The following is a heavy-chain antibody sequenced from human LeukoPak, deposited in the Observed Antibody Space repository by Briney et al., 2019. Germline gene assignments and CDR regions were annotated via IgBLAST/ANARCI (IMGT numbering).Heavy chain of an antibody. Sequence: SGTLSLTCAVSGGSISSGNWWSWVRQPPGKGLEWIGEIYHSGGTNYNPSLKSRVTISVDKSKNQFSLKLSSVTAADTAVYYCARDATTVTPYWYFDLWGRGTLVTVSS. D-gene: IGHD4-17*01. J-gene: IGHJ2*01. CDR2: IYHSGGT. CDR1: GGSISSGNW. CDR3: ARDATTVTPYWYFDL. V-gene: IGHV4-4*02.